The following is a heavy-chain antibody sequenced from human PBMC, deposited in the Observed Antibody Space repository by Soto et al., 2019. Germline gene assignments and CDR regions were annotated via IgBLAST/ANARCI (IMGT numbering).Heavy chain of an antibody. CDR3: ARDKAPLIVVVPAAMRVDYYYGMDV. V-gene: IGHV3-30-3*01. J-gene: IGHJ6*02. D-gene: IGHD2-2*01. CDR1: GFTFSSYA. Sequence: GGSLRLSCAASGFTFSSYAMHWVRQAPGKGLEWVAVISYDGSNKYYADSVRGRFTISRDNSKNTLYLQMNSLRAEDTAVYYCARDKAPLIVVVPAAMRVDYYYGMDVWGQGTTVTVS. CDR2: ISYDGSNK.